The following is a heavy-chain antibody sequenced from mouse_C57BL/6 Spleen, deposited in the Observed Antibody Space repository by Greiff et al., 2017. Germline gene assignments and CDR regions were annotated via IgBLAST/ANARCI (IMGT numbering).Heavy chain of an antibody. CDR3: AREGYGSGYAMDY. CDR2: INYDGSST. D-gene: IGHD1-1*01. V-gene: IGHV5-16*01. CDR1: GFTFSDYY. Sequence: DVKLVESEGGLVQPGSSMKLSCTASGFTFSDYYMAWVRQVPEKGLEWVANINYDGSSTYYLDSLKSRFIISRDNAKNILYLQMSSLKSEDTATYYCAREGYGSGYAMDYWGQGTSVTVSS. J-gene: IGHJ4*01.